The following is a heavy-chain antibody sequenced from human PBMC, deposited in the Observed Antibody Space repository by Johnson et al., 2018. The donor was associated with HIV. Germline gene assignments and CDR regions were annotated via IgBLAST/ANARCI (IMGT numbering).Heavy chain of an antibody. Sequence: VQLVESGGGAVQPGRPLRLSCAASGSTFSSYAMHWVRQAPGKGLEWVSVIHSGGSTYYADSVKGRFTISRDNSKNTLYLQMNSLRAEDTAVYYCARSGYGSGSTHDAFDIWGQGTMITVSS. CDR3: ARSGYGSGSTHDAFDI. V-gene: IGHV3-66*01. D-gene: IGHD3-10*01. J-gene: IGHJ3*02. CDR2: IHSGGST. CDR1: GSTFSSYA.